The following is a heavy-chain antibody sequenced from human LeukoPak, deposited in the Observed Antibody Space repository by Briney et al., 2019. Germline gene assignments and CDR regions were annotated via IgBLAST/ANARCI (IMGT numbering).Heavy chain of an antibody. CDR2: ISYDGSNK. Sequence: GGSLRFSGAASGFTFSSYAMHWVRQAPGKGLEWVAVISYDGSNKYYADYVKGRFTISRDNSKNTLYLQMNSLRAEDTAVYYCARISSGLYFDYWGQGTLVTVSS. J-gene: IGHJ4*02. CDR1: GFTFSSYA. V-gene: IGHV3-30-3*01. CDR3: ARISSGLYFDY. D-gene: IGHD3-22*01.